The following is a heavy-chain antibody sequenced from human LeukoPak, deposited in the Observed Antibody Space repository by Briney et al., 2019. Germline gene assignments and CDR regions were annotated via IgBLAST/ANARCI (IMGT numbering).Heavy chain of an antibody. CDR2: ISIGSDNI. V-gene: IGHV3-48*01. D-gene: IGHD1-26*01. Sequence: GGSLRLSCAASGFTFSSYSMNWVRQAPGKGLEWVSFISIGSDNIEYADSVRGRFTISRDNSKNNLYLQMNSLRIEDTAVYYCAKDLSVVGAHDSFDVWGQGTMVTVSS. CDR1: GFTFSSYS. CDR3: AKDLSVVGAHDSFDV. J-gene: IGHJ3*01.